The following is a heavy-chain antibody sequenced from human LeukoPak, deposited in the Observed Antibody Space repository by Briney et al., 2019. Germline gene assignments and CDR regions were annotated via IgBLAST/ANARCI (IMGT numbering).Heavy chain of an antibody. Sequence: LGGSLRLSCAASGFTFSSYEMNWVRQAPGKGLEWVSYISSSGSTIYYADSVKGRFTISRDNAKNSLYLQMNSLRAEDTAVYYCARSDYYDSSGYHYWGQGTLVTVSS. CDR1: GFTFSSYE. J-gene: IGHJ4*02. CDR3: ARSDYYDSSGYHY. V-gene: IGHV3-48*03. D-gene: IGHD3-22*01. CDR2: ISSSGSTI.